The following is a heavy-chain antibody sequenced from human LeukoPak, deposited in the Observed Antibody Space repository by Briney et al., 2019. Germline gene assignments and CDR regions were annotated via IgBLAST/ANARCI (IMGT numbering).Heavy chain of an antibody. CDR2: IWYDGSNK. CDR3: ARGSLSLRWFGESAKSFFDY. D-gene: IGHD3-10*01. V-gene: IGHV3-33*01. J-gene: IGHJ4*02. Sequence: PGGSLRLSCAASGFTFSSYGMHWVRQAPGKGLEWVAVIWYDGSNKYYADSVKGRFTISRDNSKNTLYLQMNSLRAEDTAVYYCARGSLSLRWFGESAKSFFDYWGQGTLVTVSS. CDR1: GFTFSSYG.